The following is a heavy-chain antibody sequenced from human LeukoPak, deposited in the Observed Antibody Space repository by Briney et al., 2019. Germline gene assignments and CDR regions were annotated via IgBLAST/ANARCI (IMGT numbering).Heavy chain of an antibody. Sequence: PSETLSLTCTVSGYSISSGYYWGWIRQPPGKGLEWIGSIYHSGSTYYNPSLKSRVTISVDTSKNQFSLKLSSVTAADTAMYFCARRISSWNVYIDKWGQGIQVTVSS. CDR3: ARRISSWNVYIDK. V-gene: IGHV4-38-2*02. D-gene: IGHD1-1*01. J-gene: IGHJ4*02. CDR1: GYSISSGYY. CDR2: IYHSGST.